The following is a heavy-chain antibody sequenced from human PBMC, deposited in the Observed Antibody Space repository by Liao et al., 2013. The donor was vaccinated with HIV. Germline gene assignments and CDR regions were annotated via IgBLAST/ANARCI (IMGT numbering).Heavy chain of an antibody. Sequence: QLQLQESGSGLVKPSQTLSLTCAVSGGSISSGVYSWSWIRQPPGKGLEWIGYIYHSGSTYYNPSLKSRVTMSVDTSKNQFSLKLSSVTAADTAVYYCARVVGFLEPYYYYYYMDVWGKGTTVTVSS. CDR2: IYHSGST. CDR1: GGSISSGVYS. V-gene: IGHV4-30-2*01. D-gene: IGHD3-3*01. J-gene: IGHJ6*03. CDR3: ARVVGFLEPYYYYYYMDV.